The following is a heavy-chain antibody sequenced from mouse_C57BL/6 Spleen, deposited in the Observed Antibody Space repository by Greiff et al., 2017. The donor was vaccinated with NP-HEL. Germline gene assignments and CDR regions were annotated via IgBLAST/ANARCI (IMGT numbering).Heavy chain of an antibody. J-gene: IGHJ4*01. CDR3: ARGGLRRYDYAMDY. CDR1: GYAFTNYL. V-gene: IGHV1-54*01. Sequence: QVQLQQSGAELVRPGTSVKVSCKASGYAFTNYLIEWVKQRPGQGLEWIGVINPGSGGTNYNEKFKGKATLTADKSSSTAYMQLSSLTSEDSAVYFCARGGLRRYDYAMDYWGQGTSVTVSS. D-gene: IGHD1-1*01. CDR2: INPGSGGT.